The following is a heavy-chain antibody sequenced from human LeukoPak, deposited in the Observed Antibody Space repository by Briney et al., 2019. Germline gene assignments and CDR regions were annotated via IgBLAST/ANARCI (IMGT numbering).Heavy chain of an antibody. J-gene: IGHJ4*01. CDR3: ANLTSVDF. D-gene: IGHD3-10*01. V-gene: IGHV3-23*01. Sequence: GGSLRLSCAASGFAFSTYAMSWVRQAPGKGLEWVSTISGSGSSTYYADSVKGRFTISRDNSKNTLYLQMSSLRAEDTAVYYCANLTSVDFWGHGTLVTVSS. CDR1: GFAFSTYA. CDR2: ISGSGSST.